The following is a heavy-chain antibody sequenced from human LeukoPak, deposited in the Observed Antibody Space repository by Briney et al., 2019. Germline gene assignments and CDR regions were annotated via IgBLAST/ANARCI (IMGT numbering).Heavy chain of an antibody. D-gene: IGHD3-10*01. V-gene: IGHV1-69*05. Sequence: SVKVSCKASGGTFSSYAISWVRHAPGQGLEWMGGIITIFGTANYAQKFQGRVTITTDESTSTAYMELSSVRCEDTAVYCCARGGAIAGELDYWGQGTLVTVSS. J-gene: IGHJ4*02. CDR3: ARGGAIAGELDY. CDR2: IITIFGTA. CDR1: GGTFSSYA.